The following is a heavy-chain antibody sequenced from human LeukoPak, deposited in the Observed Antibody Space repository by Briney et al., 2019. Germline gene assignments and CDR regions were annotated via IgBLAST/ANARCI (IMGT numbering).Heavy chain of an antibody. V-gene: IGHV3-23*01. J-gene: IGHJ4*02. CDR3: ARVLYYYDSSGYQKGLFDY. D-gene: IGHD3-22*01. CDR1: GFTFSSYA. Sequence: TGGSLRLSCAASGFTFSSYAMSWVRQAPGKGLEWVSAISGSGGSTYYADSVKGRFTISRDNSKNTLYLQMNSLRAEDTAVYYCARVLYYYDSSGYQKGLFDYWGQGTLVTVSS. CDR2: ISGSGGST.